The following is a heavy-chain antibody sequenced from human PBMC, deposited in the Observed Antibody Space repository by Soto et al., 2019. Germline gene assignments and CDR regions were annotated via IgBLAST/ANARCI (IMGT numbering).Heavy chain of an antibody. CDR1: GFTFSAYW. V-gene: IGHV3-7*01. Sequence: DLEESGGGLVQPGGSLRLSCAASGFTFSAYWMNWVRQAPGKGLEWVANINEDGSEYNDVASVKGRFTISRDNAKNSLFVQMNALRVEDTAVYYCARTGDGHHDFLDYWGQGILVSVSS. J-gene: IGHJ4*02. D-gene: IGHD1-1*01. CDR2: INEDGSEY. CDR3: ARTGDGHHDFLDY.